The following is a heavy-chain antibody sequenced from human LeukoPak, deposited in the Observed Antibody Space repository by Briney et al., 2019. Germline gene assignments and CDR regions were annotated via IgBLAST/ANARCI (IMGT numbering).Heavy chain of an antibody. Sequence: GTSVKVSSKASGFTFTSSAVQWVRQARGQRLEWIGWIVVGSGNTNYAQKFQERVTITRDMSTSTAYMELSSLRSEDTAVYYCAADPGYSPFYYYYYGMDVWGKGTTVTVSS. J-gene: IGHJ6*04. CDR3: AADPGYSPFYYYYYGMDV. CDR1: GFTFTSSA. V-gene: IGHV1-58*01. D-gene: IGHD2-15*01. CDR2: IVVGSGNT.